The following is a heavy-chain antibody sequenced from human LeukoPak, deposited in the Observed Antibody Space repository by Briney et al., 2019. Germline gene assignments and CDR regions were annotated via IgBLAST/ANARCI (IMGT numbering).Heavy chain of an antibody. CDR2: IKQDGSDY. CDR1: GFTFSSYW. J-gene: IGHJ4*02. V-gene: IGHV3-7*01. CDR3: AREQTPVIHYYFDS. Sequence: GGSLRLSCAASGFTFSSYWMSWVRQAPGKGMEWVANIKQDGSDYYYVDSVKGRFTISRDNAKNSLYLQMNSLRAEDTAVYYCAREQTPVIHYYFDSWGQGTLVTVSS. D-gene: IGHD3-16*02.